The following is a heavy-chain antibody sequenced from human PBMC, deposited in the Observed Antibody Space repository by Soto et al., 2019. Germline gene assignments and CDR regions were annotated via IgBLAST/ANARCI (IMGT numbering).Heavy chain of an antibody. Sequence: GESLKISCKGSGYSFTRYCIGWVRQMPGKGLEWMGIIYPGDSDTRYSPSFQGQVTISADKSISTAYLQWSSLKASDTAMYYCARPVRSSSWFFNAFDIWGQGTMVTVSS. CDR2: IYPGDSDT. D-gene: IGHD6-13*01. CDR1: GYSFTRYC. J-gene: IGHJ3*02. CDR3: ARPVRSSSWFFNAFDI. V-gene: IGHV5-51*01.